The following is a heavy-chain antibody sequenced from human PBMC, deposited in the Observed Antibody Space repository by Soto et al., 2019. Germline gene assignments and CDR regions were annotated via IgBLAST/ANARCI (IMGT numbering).Heavy chain of an antibody. CDR2: IYHSGST. CDR3: ATDAPVTDDSSAPHLDY. Sequence: QVQLQESGPGLVKPSGTLSLTCAVSGGSISSSNWWSWVRQPPGKGLEWIGEIYHSGSTNYNPSLKRRVTISLDKSKNQFSLKLSSVTAADTAVYHCATDAPVTDDSSAPHLDYWGQGTLVTVSS. CDR1: GGSISSSNW. D-gene: IGHD3-22*01. J-gene: IGHJ4*02. V-gene: IGHV4-4*02.